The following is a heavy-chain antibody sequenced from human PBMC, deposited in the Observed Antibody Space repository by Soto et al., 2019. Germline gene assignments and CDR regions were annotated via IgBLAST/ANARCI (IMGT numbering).Heavy chain of an antibody. V-gene: IGHV3-30-3*01. CDR3: ARDNYDILTGYARYFDL. CDR2: ISYDGSNK. D-gene: IGHD3-9*01. Sequence: QVQLVESGGGVVQPGRSLRLSCAASGFTFSSYAMHWVRQAPGKGLEWVAVISYDGSNKYYADSVKGRFTISRDNSKNTLYLQMNSLRAEDTAVYYCARDNYDILTGYARYFDLWGRGTLFTVSS. CDR1: GFTFSSYA. J-gene: IGHJ2*01.